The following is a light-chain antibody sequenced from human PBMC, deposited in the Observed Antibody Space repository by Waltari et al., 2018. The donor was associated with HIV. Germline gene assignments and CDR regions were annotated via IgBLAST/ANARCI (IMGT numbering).Light chain of an antibody. CDR1: KLENIY. J-gene: IGLJ3*02. CDR3: QAWDNNTVV. V-gene: IGLV3-1*01. Sequence: KLENIYVSWYQHRAGQSPLLVIYQDNKRPSGIPERFSGSNSGDTATLTVSETQAMDEAVYYCQAWDNNTVVFGGGTKLTVL. CDR2: QDN.